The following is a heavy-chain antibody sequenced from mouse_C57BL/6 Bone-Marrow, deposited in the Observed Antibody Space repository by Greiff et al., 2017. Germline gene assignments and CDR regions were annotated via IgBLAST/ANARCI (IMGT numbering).Heavy chain of an antibody. V-gene: IGHV1-15*01. J-gene: IGHJ3*01. CDR2: IDPETGGT. CDR1: GYTFTDYE. D-gene: IGHD1-1*01. Sequence: QVQLQQSGAELVRPGASVTLSCKASGYTFTDYEMHWVKQTPVHGLEWIGAIDPETGGTAYNQKFKGKAILTADKSSSTAYMELRSLTSEDSAVYYCTRKCYYYGSSFAYWVQGTLVTVSA. CDR3: TRKCYYYGSSFAY.